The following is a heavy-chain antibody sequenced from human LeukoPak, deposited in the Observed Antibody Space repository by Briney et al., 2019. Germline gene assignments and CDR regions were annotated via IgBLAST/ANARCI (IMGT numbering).Heavy chain of an antibody. CDR2: INPNSGGT. D-gene: IGHD1-26*01. CDR3: ARDGIGSHGWVDY. J-gene: IGHJ4*02. V-gene: IGHV1-2*02. Sequence: ASVKVSCKASGYTFTGYYMHWVRQAHGQGLEWMGWINPNSGGTNYAQKFQGRVTMTRDTSISTAYMELSRLRSDDTAVYYCARDGIGSHGWVDYWGQGTLVTVSS. CDR1: GYTFTGYY.